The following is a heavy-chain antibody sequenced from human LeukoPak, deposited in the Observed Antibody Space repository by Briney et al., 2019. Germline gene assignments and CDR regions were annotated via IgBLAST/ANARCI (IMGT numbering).Heavy chain of an antibody. J-gene: IGHJ3*02. Sequence: PGGSLRLSCAASGFTFSNYAMSWVRQAPGKGLEWVSAISASGGSTYYADSVKGRFTISRDNSKTTLYLQMNSLRAEDTALYYCAKDYYNGSHQAVAFDIWGQGTMVTVSS. V-gene: IGHV3-23*01. CDR2: ISASGGST. CDR3: AKDYYNGSHQAVAFDI. CDR1: GFTFSNYA. D-gene: IGHD1-26*01.